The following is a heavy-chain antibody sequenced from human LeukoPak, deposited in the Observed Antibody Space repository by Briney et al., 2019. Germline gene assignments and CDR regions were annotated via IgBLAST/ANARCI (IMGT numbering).Heavy chain of an antibody. CDR3: AKDRYCGSTSCSGYFDY. V-gene: IGHV3-23*01. CDR2: ISISGGST. CDR1: GFTFSNYA. J-gene: IGHJ4*02. Sequence: PGGSLRLSCAASGFTFSNYAMSWVRQAPGKGLEWVSAISISGGSTNYADSVKGRFTISRDNSKNTLYLQMNSLRAEDTAVYYCAKDRYCGSTSCSGYFDYWGQGTLVTVSS. D-gene: IGHD2-2*01.